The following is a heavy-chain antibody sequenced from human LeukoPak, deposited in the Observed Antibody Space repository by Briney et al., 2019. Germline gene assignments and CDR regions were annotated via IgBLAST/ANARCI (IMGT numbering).Heavy chain of an antibody. CDR3: TREKDDYFPFDP. J-gene: IGHJ5*02. V-gene: IGHV6-1*01. D-gene: IGHD2/OR15-2a*01. CDR1: GDSVSNNRAA. Sequence: QTLSLTCAISGDSVSNNRAAWNWIRQSPSRGLEWLGRTFYRSKWYLDYAVSVKSRIIISSDTFSNQFSLQLNSVAPEDTAVYYCTREKDDYFPFDPWGQGTLVTVSS. CDR2: TFYRSKWYL.